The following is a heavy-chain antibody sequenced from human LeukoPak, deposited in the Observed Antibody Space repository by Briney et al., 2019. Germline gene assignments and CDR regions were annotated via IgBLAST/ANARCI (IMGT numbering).Heavy chain of an antibody. CDR2: ISSSTSYI. J-gene: IGHJ6*03. CDR3: ARDLLGYNYHYMDV. Sequence: GGSLRLSCAASEFTFSSYNMNWVRQAPGKGLEWVSSISSSTSYIYYADSVKGRFTISRDNAKNSLFLEMNSVRAEDTAVYYCARDLLGYNYHYMDVWGKGTTVTVSS. D-gene: IGHD3-16*02. V-gene: IGHV3-21*01. CDR1: EFTFSSYN.